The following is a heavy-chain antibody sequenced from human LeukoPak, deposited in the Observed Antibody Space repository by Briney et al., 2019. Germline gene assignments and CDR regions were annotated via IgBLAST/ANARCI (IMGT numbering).Heavy chain of an antibody. CDR3: ARDSKGYSGYDLGGGLDY. CDR2: ISSSGSTI. Sequence: PGRSLRLSCAASGFIFRDHEMNWVRQAPGKGLEWVSYISSSGSTIYYADSVKGRFTSSRDNAKTSLYLEMNSLRAEDTAVYYCARDSKGYSGYDLGGGLDYWGQGTLVIVSS. V-gene: IGHV3-48*03. J-gene: IGHJ4*02. D-gene: IGHD5-12*01. CDR1: GFIFRDHE.